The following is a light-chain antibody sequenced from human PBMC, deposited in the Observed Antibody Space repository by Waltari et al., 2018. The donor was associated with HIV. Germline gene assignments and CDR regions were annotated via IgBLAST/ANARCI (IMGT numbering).Light chain of an antibody. J-gene: IGLJ1*01. CDR3: AAWNDRLSGYV. V-gene: IGLV1-47*01. CDR2: TNN. CDR1: SSNIGRNY. Sequence: QSVLTQPPSASGTPGQRVTISCSGSSSNIGRNYVYWYQQLPGTAPKLLSYTNNQRPSGVPDRFSCSKSGTSASLAISGLRSEDEADYYCAAWNDRLSGYVFGTGTKVTV.